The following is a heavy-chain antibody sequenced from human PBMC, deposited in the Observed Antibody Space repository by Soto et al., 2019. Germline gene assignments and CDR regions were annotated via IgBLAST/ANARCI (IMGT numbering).Heavy chain of an antibody. Sequence: ASETLPLTCTVSGGSISSGDYYWSWIRQPPGKGLEWIAYIHNTGSPYYNLSLKSRLTVSIDTSKNQFSLRLSSVTAADTAVYYCARSRHSGSYFFDYWGQGIWVTVSS. J-gene: IGHJ4*02. V-gene: IGHV4-30-4*01. D-gene: IGHD1-26*01. CDR2: IHNTGSP. CDR1: GGSISSGDYY. CDR3: ARSRHSGSYFFDY.